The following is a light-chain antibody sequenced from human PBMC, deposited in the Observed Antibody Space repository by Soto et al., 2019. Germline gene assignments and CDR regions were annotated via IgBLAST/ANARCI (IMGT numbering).Light chain of an antibody. CDR1: SSEVGGYNY. J-gene: IGLJ3*02. CDR2: EVS. CDR3: SSYTSSSTRV. V-gene: IGLV2-14*01. Sequence: QSALTQPASVSGSPGQSITISCTGTSSEVGGYNYVSWYQHHPGKAPKLMIYEVSNRPSGVSNRFSGSKSGNTASLTISGLQAEDEADYYCSSYTSSSTRVFGGGTMLTVL.